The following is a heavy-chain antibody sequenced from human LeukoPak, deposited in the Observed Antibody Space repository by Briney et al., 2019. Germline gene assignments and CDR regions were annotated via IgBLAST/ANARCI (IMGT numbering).Heavy chain of an antibody. CDR2: IYSGGST. Sequence: GGSRRLSCAASGFTVSSNYMSWVRQAQGKGLEWVSVIYSGGSTYYADSVKGRFTISRHNSKNTLYLQMNSLRAEDTAVYYCARGYSSGWYAFDYWGQGTLVTVSS. J-gene: IGHJ4*02. CDR1: GFTVSSNY. CDR3: ARGYSSGWYAFDY. D-gene: IGHD6-19*01. V-gene: IGHV3-53*04.